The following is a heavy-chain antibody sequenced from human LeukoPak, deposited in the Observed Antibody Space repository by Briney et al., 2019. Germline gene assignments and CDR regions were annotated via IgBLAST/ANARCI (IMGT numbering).Heavy chain of an antibody. V-gene: IGHV3-64*01. J-gene: IGHJ4*02. CDR1: GFTFSSYP. Sequence: GGSLRLSCAASGFTFSSYPMHWVRQAPGKGLEYVSGISSNGGSTHYANSVKGRFTISRDNSKNTLHLQMGSLRAEDMAVYYCARCSGSGGSYYFDYWGQGTVVTVSS. CDR3: ARCSGSGGSYYFDY. CDR2: ISSNGGST. D-gene: IGHD6-19*01.